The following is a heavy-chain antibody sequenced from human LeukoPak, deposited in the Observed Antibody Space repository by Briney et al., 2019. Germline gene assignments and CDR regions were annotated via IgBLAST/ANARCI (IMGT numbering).Heavy chain of an antibody. D-gene: IGHD5-18*01. J-gene: IGHJ4*02. CDR3: ARIERGYSYGYVRI. V-gene: IGHV4-59*01. Sequence: SETLSLTCTVSGGSISSYYWSWIRQPPGKGLEWIGYIYYSGSTNYNPSLESRVTISVDTSKNQFSLKLSSATAADTAVYYCARIERGYSYGYVRIWGQGTLVTVSS. CDR2: IYYSGST. CDR1: GGSISSYY.